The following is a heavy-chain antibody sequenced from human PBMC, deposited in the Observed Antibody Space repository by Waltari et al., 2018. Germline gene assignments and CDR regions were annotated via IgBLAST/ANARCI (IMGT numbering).Heavy chain of an antibody. J-gene: IGHJ4*02. CDR3: ARHAGASFDT. V-gene: IGHV4-59*03. D-gene: IGHD7-27*01. CDR1: GGSISSHY. CDR2: VHFTGNT. Sequence: QVHLQESGPRLVKPSETLSLTCTVSGGSISSHYWSLIRQAPGKELEWIGYVHFTGNTTYNPSLNGRVAMSLDTSKTQFSLNLISVTSADTAVYYCARHAGASFDTWGQGTLVTVSS.